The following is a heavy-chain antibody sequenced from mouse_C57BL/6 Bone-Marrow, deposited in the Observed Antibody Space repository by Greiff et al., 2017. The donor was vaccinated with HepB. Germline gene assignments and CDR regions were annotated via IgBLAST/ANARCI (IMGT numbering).Heavy chain of an antibody. D-gene: IGHD2-3*01. J-gene: IGHJ3*01. CDR2: INPENGDT. CDR3: TSDGYYPAWFAY. Sequence: VQLQQSGAELVRPGASVKLSCTASGFNIKDDYMHWVKQRPEQGLEWIGWINPENGDTEYASKFQGKATITADTSSNTAYLQLSSLTSEDTAVYYCTSDGYYPAWFAYWGQGTLVTVYA. V-gene: IGHV14-4*01. CDR1: GFNIKDDY.